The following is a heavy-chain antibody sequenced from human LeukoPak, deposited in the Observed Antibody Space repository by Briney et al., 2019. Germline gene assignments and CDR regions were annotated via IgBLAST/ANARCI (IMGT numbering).Heavy chain of an antibody. J-gene: IGHJ4*02. V-gene: IGHV4-39*01. D-gene: IGHD5-24*01. Sequence: KASETLSLTCTVSGGSISSSSYYWGWIRQPPGKGLEWIGSIYYSGSTYYNPSLKSRVTISVDTSKNQFSLKLSSVTAADTAVYYCARLRRDGYNFGYWGQGTLVTVSS. CDR1: GGSISSSSYY. CDR3: ARLRRDGYNFGY. CDR2: IYYSGST.